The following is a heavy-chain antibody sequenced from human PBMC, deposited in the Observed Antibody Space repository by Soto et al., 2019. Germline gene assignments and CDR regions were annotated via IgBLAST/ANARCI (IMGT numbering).Heavy chain of an antibody. D-gene: IGHD3-3*01. CDR2: VYHTGRT. V-gene: IGHV4-61*01. CDR1: GGSFKGGSYS. J-gene: IGHJ4*02. CDR3: ARDFAYFDS. Sequence: ETLSLTCTVSGGSFKGGSYSWSWIRQPPGKGLEWIGYVYHTGRTSYNPSLKSRVSISMDTSKNQFSLNLDSVTAADTAVYFCARDFAYFDSWGQGTLVTVSS.